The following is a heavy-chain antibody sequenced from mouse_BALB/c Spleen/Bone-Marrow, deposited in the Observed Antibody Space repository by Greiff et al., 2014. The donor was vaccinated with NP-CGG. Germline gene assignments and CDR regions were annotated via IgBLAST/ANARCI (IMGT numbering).Heavy chain of an antibody. D-gene: IGHD2-3*01. CDR2: ISSGGST. J-gene: IGHJ2*01. V-gene: IGHV5-6-5*01. Sequence: VQLKESGGGLVKPGGSLKLSCAASGFTFSSYAMSWVRQTPEKRLEWVASISSGGSTYYPDSVKGRFTISRDNARNILYLQMSSLRSEDTAMYYCAREVDGWYYFDYWGQGTTLTVS. CDR3: AREVDGWYYFDY. CDR1: GFTFSSYA.